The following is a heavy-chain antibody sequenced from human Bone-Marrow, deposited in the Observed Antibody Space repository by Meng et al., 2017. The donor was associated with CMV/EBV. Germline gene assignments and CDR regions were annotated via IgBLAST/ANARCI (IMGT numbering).Heavy chain of an antibody. D-gene: IGHD3-22*01. CDR2: IIPILGIA. CDR3: ARGRYYYDSSGYAYYYYGMDG. CDR1: GGTFSSYT. Sequence: SVKVSCKASGGTFSSYTISWVRQAPGQGLEWMGRIIPILGIANYAQKFQGRVTITADKSTSTAYMELSSLRSEDTAVYYCARGRYYYDSSGYAYYYYGMDGWGQGTTVTVSS. J-gene: IGHJ6*02. V-gene: IGHV1-69*02.